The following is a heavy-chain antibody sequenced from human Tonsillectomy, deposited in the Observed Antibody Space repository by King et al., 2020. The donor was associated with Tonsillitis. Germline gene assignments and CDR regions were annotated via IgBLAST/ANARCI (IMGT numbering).Heavy chain of an antibody. CDR1: GFTFSGSA. Sequence: VQLVESGGGLVQPGGSLKLSCAASGFTFSGSAMHWVRQASGKGLEWVGRIRSKANSYATAYAASVKGRFTISRDDSKNTAYLQMNSLKTEDTSVYYCTRGFVVGSDAFDIWGQQTMVTVSS. CDR2: IRSKANSYAT. D-gene: IGHD2-15*01. J-gene: IGHJ3*02. V-gene: IGHV3-73*02. CDR3: TRGFVVGSDAFDI.